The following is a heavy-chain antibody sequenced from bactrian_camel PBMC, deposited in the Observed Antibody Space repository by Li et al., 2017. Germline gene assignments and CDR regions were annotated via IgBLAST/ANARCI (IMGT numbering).Heavy chain of an antibody. Sequence: HVQLVESGGGSVQAGGSLSLSCAARGYTQRSGCLAWFRQVPGKEREMVAQIQDDGMKHYGGTAKGRFTISKDVAKKTLYLQMNSVNPEDTAMYYCAADVRRSKCLADNFPIDYSTWGQGTQVTVS. CDR3: AADVRRSKCLADNFPIDYST. CDR1: GYTQRSGC. D-gene: IGHD1*01. V-gene: IGHV3S55*01. J-gene: IGHJ6*01. CDR2: IQDDGMK.